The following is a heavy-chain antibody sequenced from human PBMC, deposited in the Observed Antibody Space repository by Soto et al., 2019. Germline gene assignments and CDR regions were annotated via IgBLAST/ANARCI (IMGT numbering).Heavy chain of an antibody. J-gene: IGHJ4*02. D-gene: IGHD3-16*01. CDR1: GGSISSSNYY. CDR3: ARSYCISATCSRLGYIDC. V-gene: IGHV4-39*01. CDR2: IYYSGST. Sequence: SETLSLTCTVSGGSISSSNYYWGWIRQPPGKGLEWIANIYYSGSTYYNPSLKSRATISVDTSKSQFSLRLTSVTAADTALYYCARSYCISATCSRLGYIDCWGKGALVPVSS.